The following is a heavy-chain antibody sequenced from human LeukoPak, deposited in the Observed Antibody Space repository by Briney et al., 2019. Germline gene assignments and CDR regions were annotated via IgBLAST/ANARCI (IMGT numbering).Heavy chain of an antibody. CDR1: GGSFSGYY. V-gene: IGHV4-34*01. D-gene: IGHD3-22*01. J-gene: IGHJ4*02. CDR2: INHSGST. Sequence: SETLSLNCAVYGGSFSGYYWSWIRQPPGKGLEWIGEINHSGSTNYNPSLKSRVTISVDTSKNQFSLKLSSVTAADTAVYYCARLRAWYYYDSSGYSSYFDYWGQGTLVTVSS. CDR3: ARLRAWYYYDSSGYSSYFDY.